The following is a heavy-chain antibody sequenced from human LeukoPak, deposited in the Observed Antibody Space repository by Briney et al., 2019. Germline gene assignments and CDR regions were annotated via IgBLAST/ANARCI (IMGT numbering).Heavy chain of an antibody. CDR3: ARGRRGIWWETTVPWFDP. D-gene: IGHD4-11*01. CDR1: GFTFSSYS. V-gene: IGHV3-48*04. Sequence: PGGSLRLSCAASGFTFSSYSMNWVRQAPGKGLEWVSYISSSSSTIYYADSVKGRFTISRDNAKNSLYLQMNSLRAEDTAVYYCARGRRGIWWETTVPWFDPWGQGTLVTVSS. J-gene: IGHJ5*02. CDR2: ISSSSSTI.